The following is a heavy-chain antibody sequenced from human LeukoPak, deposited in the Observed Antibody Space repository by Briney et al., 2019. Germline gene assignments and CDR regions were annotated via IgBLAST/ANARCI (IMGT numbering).Heavy chain of an antibody. Sequence: GGSLRLSCAASGFAFSFYAMSWLRQPPGKGLEWVSTINANSGTTSYAASVRGRFTISRDNSKNTLYLQVNTLRADDTATYYCAKPISGGLAVTADWFHPWGQGTLVVASS. J-gene: IGHJ5*01. CDR3: AKPISGGLAVTADWFHP. V-gene: IGHV3-23*01. CDR2: INANSGTT. CDR1: GFAFSFYA. D-gene: IGHD6-19*01.